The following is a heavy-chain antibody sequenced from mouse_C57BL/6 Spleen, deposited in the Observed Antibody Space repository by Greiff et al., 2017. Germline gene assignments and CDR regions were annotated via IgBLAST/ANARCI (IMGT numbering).Heavy chain of an antibody. CDR3: ARQPIEGYFDV. CDR1: GFTFSDYG. J-gene: IGHJ1*03. V-gene: IGHV5-15*01. Sequence: EVKLVESGGGLVQPGGSLKLSCAASGFTFSDYGMAWVRPAPRKGPEWVALISNLAYSIYYADTVTGRFTLSRENAKNTLYLEMSRLRSEDTAIYYSARQPIEGYFDVWGTGTTVTVSS. CDR2: ISNLAYSI.